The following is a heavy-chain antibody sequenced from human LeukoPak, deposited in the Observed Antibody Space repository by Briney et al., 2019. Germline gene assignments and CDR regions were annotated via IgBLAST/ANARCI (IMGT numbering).Heavy chain of an antibody. J-gene: IGHJ4*02. D-gene: IGHD4-11*01. CDR3: ARQTGLTTLYYFDY. V-gene: IGHV4-59*08. Sequence: SETLSLTCTVSGGSISSYYWSWIRQPPGKGLEWIGYIYYSGSTNYNPSLKSRVAISVDTSKNQFSLKLSSVTAADTAVYYCARQTGLTTLYYFDYWGQGTLVTVSS. CDR2: IYYSGST. CDR1: GGSISSYY.